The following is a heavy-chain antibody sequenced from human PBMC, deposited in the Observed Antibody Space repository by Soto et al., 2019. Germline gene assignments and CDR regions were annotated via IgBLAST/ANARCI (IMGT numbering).Heavy chain of an antibody. J-gene: IGHJ3*02. CDR1: GYTFTSYD. V-gene: IGHV1-8*01. D-gene: IGHD3-10*01. CDR2: MNPNSGNT. Sequence: QVQLVQTGGEVKKPGASVKVSCKASGYTFTSYDINWVGQATGHGLEWMGWMNPNSGNTGYAQKFQGRVTMTRNTSTSTAYMELSSLRSEDTAVYYCARGINYYDSGDDAFDIWGQGTMVTVSS. CDR3: ARGINYYDSGDDAFDI.